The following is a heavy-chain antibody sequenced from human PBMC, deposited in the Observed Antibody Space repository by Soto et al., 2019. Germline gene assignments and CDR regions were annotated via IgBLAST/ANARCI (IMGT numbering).Heavy chain of an antibody. CDR2: IGNKANNYVT. CDR1: GSIFSDLY. J-gene: IGHJ3*02. Sequence: GGSLRLSCAASGSIFSDLYMDWVRQAPGKGLEWVGRIGNKANNYVTEYAASVKGRFTISRDDSKNSLYLQLSSLKVEDTAVYSCTRGYGGGNYYAFDIWGQGTMVTVSS. D-gene: IGHD3-22*01. CDR3: TRGYGGGNYYAFDI. V-gene: IGHV3-72*01.